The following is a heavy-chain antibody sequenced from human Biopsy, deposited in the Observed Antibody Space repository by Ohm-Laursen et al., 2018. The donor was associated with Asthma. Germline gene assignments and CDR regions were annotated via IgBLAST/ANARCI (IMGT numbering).Heavy chain of an antibody. J-gene: IGHJ4*02. V-gene: IGHV3-48*02. Sequence: GSLRLSRAASGFTFSSYSMNWVRQAPGKGLEWVSYISSSSTIYYADSVKGRFTISRDNAKNSLYLQMNSLRDEDTAVYYCARPRWGPYGYWGQGTLVTVSS. CDR2: ISSSSTI. D-gene: IGHD4-17*01. CDR1: GFTFSSYS. CDR3: ARPRWGPYGY.